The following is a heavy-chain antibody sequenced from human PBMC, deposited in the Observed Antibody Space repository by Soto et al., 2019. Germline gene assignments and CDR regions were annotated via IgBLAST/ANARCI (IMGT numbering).Heavy chain of an antibody. V-gene: IGHV4-30-4*01. CDR2: IYYSGST. J-gene: IGHJ6*02. D-gene: IGHD6-25*01. Sequence: SETLSLTCTVSGGSINSGDYYWTWVRQPPGKGLEWIGNIYYSGSTDYNPSLKSRVTISVDRSKNQFSLNLSSVTAADTAIYYCARESGGYDSSTRYGLDVWGQGTTVTVSS. CDR3: ARESGGYDSSTRYGLDV. CDR1: GGSINSGDYY.